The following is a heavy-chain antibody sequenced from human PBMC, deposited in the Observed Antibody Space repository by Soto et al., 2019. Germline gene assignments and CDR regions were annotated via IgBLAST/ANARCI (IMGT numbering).Heavy chain of an antibody. CDR2: IIPIFGTA. V-gene: IGHV1-69*06. CDR3: ASWEVTVTSFDY. CDR1: GGTFSSYA. D-gene: IGHD4-17*01. Sequence: QVQLVQSGAEVKKPGSSVKVSCKASGGTFSSYAIIWVRQAPGQGLEWMGVIIPIFGTANYAHKFQGRVTITADKSTSTADMELSSLRSEYTAVYYCASWEVTVTSFDYWGQGTLVTVSS. J-gene: IGHJ4*02.